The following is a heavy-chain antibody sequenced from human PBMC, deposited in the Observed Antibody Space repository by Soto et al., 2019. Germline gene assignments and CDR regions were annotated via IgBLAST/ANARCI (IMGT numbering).Heavy chain of an antibody. D-gene: IGHD3-22*01. CDR1: GFTFSSYW. CDR2: IKQDGSEK. V-gene: IGHV3-7*05. CDR3: ARDQPLPQGSSGYHYGGSNFDY. J-gene: IGHJ4*02. Sequence: GGSLRLSCAASGFTFSSYWMSWVRQAPGKGLEWVANIKQDGSEKYYVDSVKGRFTISRDNAKNSLYLQMNSLRAEDTAVYYCARDQPLPQGSSGYHYGGSNFDYWGQGTLVTVSS.